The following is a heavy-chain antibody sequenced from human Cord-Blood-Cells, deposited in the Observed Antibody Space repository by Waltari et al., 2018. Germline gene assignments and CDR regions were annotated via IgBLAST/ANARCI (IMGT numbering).Heavy chain of an antibody. CDR2: INHSGST. CDR1: GGSFSGYY. V-gene: IGHV4-34*01. CDR3: ARVGLGYWYFDL. J-gene: IGHJ2*01. Sequence: QVQLQQWGAGLLKPSETLSLTCAVYGGSFSGYYWSWIRQPPGKGLEWIGEINHSGSTNYSPSLKSRVTISVDTSKNQFSLKLSSVTAADTAVYYCARVGLGYWYFDLWGRGTLVTVSS. D-gene: IGHD3-9*01.